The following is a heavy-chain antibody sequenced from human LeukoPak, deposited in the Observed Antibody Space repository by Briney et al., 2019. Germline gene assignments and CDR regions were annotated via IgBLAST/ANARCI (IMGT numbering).Heavy chain of an antibody. J-gene: IGHJ6*03. CDR3: AKSIIPAAPLNYYYYMDV. Sequence: GGSLRLSCAASGFTFSSYGMHWVRQAPGKGLEWVAFIRYDGSNIYHADSVKGRFTISRDNSNNTLYLQMISLRAEDTAVYYCAKSIIPAAPLNYYYYMDVWGKGTTVTVSS. D-gene: IGHD2-2*01. CDR1: GFTFSSYG. V-gene: IGHV3-30*02. CDR2: IRYDGSNI.